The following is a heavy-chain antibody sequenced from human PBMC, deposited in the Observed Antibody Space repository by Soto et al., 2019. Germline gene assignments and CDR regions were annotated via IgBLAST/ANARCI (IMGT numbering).Heavy chain of an antibody. Sequence: QVQLQESGPGLVKPSETLSLTCTVSGGSISSYYWSWIRQPPGKGLEWIGYIYYSGSTNYNPSLKSRVAISVDTSKNQFSLKLSSVTAADTAVYYCARVGKSYYYGSGSYSELYYGMDVWGQGTTVTVSS. CDR2: IYYSGST. CDR1: GGSISSYY. CDR3: ARVGKSYYYGSGSYSELYYGMDV. V-gene: IGHV4-59*01. J-gene: IGHJ6*02. D-gene: IGHD3-10*01.